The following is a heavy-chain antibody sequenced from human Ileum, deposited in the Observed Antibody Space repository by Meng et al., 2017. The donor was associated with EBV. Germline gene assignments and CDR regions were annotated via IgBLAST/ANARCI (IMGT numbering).Heavy chain of an antibody. D-gene: IGHD3-16*01. CDR3: ARGSGAGGRDWFDP. V-gene: IGHV1-8*02. Sequence: VQAWRGVKKPGDSWKGFCKAFGYNFFNHDIAWFRQAPGQGLEWMGLMNSKSGNTGHGQKFQERGTMTRNTSISTAYMELSSLTSEDTALYYCARGSGAGGRDWFDPWGQGTLVTVSS. CDR2: MNSKSGNT. CDR1: GYNFFNHD. J-gene: IGHJ5*02.